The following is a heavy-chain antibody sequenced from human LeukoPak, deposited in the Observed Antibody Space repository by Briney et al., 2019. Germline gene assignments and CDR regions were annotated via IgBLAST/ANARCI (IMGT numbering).Heavy chain of an antibody. J-gene: IGHJ4*02. CDR2: INSGGSST. V-gene: IGHV3-74*01. Sequence: GGSLRLSCAASGFTFSSYWMHWVRQAPGKGLVWVSRINSGGSSTSYADSVKGRFTISRDNAKNTLYLQMNSLRAEDTAVYYCARGRDRRPSGCFGYWGQGTLVTVSS. D-gene: IGHD1-14*01. CDR3: ARGRDRRPSGCFGY. CDR1: GFTFSSYW.